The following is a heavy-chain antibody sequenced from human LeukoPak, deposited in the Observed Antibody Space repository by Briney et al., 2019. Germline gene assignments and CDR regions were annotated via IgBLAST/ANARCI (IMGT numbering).Heavy chain of an antibody. Sequence: GESLKIPCKAFGYTFTSYWISWVRQLPGKGLEGLGFFHPGDSDTRYNPSFQGQVTISVDKSITTAYLQWSSLKASDTAMYYCARSPWNSYDYWGQGTLVTVSS. CDR2: FHPGDSDT. CDR1: GYTFTSYW. J-gene: IGHJ4*02. D-gene: IGHD5-12*01. CDR3: ARSPWNSYDY. V-gene: IGHV5-51*01.